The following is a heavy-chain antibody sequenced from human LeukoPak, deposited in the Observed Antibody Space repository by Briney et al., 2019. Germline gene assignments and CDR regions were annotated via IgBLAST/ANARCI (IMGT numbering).Heavy chain of an antibody. CDR3: SRQVVGNDY. CDR2: INHSGYT. Sequence: PSETLSLTCAVYGESSFSSYYWSWIRQTPGGALEWIGEINHSGYTNYNPSLKSRVTLSIDTSKNQFSLRLNSVTAADTAAYYCSRQVVGNDYWGQGTLVTVSS. D-gene: IGHD3-22*01. CDR1: GESSFSSYY. J-gene: IGHJ4*02. V-gene: IGHV4-34*01.